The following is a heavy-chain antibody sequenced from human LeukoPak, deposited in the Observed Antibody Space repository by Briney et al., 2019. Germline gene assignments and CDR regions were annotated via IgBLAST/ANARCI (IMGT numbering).Heavy chain of an antibody. CDR3: ARNGQQWPVYSCDD. J-gene: IGHJ4*02. V-gene: IGHV3-33*01. Sequence: GGSLRLSCAASGFNFSSFGMHWVRQAPGKGLEWVAVIWYAGNNKYYADSMKGRSTISRDNSKNTLYLHMNSLRAEDTAVYYCARNGQQWPVYSCDDWGQGTLVTVSS. CDR1: GFNFSSFG. CDR2: IWYAGNNK. D-gene: IGHD6-19*01.